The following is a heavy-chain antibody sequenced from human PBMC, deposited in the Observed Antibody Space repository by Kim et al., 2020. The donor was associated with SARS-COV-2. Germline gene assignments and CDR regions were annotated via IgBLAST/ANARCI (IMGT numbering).Heavy chain of an antibody. V-gene: IGHV4-4*07. CDR1: GASINNYY. CDR3: ARGPSQGIPLDF. D-gene: IGHD6-6*01. J-gene: IGHJ4*02. CDR2: MYGTGGT. Sequence: SETLSLTCTVSGASINNYYWSWIRQPAGKGLEWIGRMYGTGGTNYNPSLKSRVAMSVDTSKNQFSLKLNSMTAADTAVYYCARGPSQGIPLDFWGQGKLVTVSS.